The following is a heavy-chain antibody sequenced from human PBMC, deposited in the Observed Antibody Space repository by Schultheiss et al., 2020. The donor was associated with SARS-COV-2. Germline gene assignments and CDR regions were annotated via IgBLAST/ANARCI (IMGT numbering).Heavy chain of an antibody. V-gene: IGHV3-30*03. D-gene: IGHD3-22*01. Sequence: GGSLRLSCAASGFTFSSYGMHWVRQAPGKGLEWVAVISYDGSNKYYADSVKGRFTISRDNAKNSLYLQMNSLRAEDTAVYYCATHPVDSSGYFDYWGQGTLVTVSS. CDR3: ATHPVDSSGYFDY. CDR1: GFTFSSYG. CDR2: ISYDGSNK. J-gene: IGHJ4*02.